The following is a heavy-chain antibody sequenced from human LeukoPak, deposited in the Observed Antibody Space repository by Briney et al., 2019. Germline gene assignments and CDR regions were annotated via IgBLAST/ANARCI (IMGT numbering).Heavy chain of an antibody. CDR2: ISSSSSFI. Sequence: PGGSLRLSCAASGFTFSGYTMNWVRQAPGKGLEWVSSISSSSSFIYYADSVKGRFTISRDNAKNSLYLQMNSLRAEDTAVYYCATSYDFDYWGQGTLVTVSS. V-gene: IGHV3-21*01. CDR3: ATSYDFDY. J-gene: IGHJ4*02. D-gene: IGHD1-26*01. CDR1: GFTFSGYT.